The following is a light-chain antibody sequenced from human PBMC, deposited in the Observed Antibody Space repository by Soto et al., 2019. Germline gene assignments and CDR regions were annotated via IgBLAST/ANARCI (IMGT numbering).Light chain of an antibody. V-gene: IGLV2-8*01. CDR3: SSYAGRNNLV. CDR1: SSDVGGYNY. CDR2: EVS. Sequence: QSVLTQPPSASGSPGQSVTISCTGTSSDVGGYNYVSWYQQHPGKAPKPMIYEVSKRPSGVPDRFSGSKSGNTASLTVSGLQAEDEADYYCSSYAGRNNLVFGGGTKLTVL. J-gene: IGLJ2*01.